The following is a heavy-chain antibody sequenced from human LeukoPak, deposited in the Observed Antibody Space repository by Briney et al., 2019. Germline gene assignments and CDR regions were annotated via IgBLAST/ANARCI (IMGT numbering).Heavy chain of an antibody. V-gene: IGHV1-69*04. J-gene: IGHJ4*02. Sequence: SVKVSCKASGGTFSSYAISWVRQAPGQGLEWMGRIIPILGIANHAQKFQGRVTITADKSTSTAYMELSSLRSEDTAVYYCARMRCSSTSCYKFDYWGQGTLVTVSS. CDR1: GGTFSSYA. CDR2: IIPILGIA. D-gene: IGHD2-2*02. CDR3: ARMRCSSTSCYKFDY.